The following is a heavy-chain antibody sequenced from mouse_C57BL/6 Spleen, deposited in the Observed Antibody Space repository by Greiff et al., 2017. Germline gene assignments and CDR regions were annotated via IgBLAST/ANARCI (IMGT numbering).Heavy chain of an antibody. CDR1: GYTFTSYW. CDR3: ARRPGGLYAMDY. CDR2: IHPNSGST. J-gene: IGHJ4*01. V-gene: IGHV1-64*01. Sequence: QVQLKQPGAELVKPGASVKLSCKASGYTFTSYWMHWVKQRPGQGLEWIGMIHPNSGSTNYNEKFKSKATLTVDKSSSTAYMQLSSLTSEDSAVYYCARRPGGLYAMDYWGQGTSVTVSS.